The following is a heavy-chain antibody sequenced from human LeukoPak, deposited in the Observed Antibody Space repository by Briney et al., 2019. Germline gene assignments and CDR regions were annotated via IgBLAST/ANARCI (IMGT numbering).Heavy chain of an antibody. J-gene: IGHJ4*02. CDR3: TTHILTGDFDY. CDR2: VKGKTDGGTT. Sequence: GGSLRLSCAASGFSFTNAWMSWVCQAPGKGLEWVGRVKGKTDGGTTGYAAPVKGRFTISRNDSKYTMYLQMNSLRTEDTAMYYCTTHILTGDFDYWGQGTLVTVSS. D-gene: IGHD7-27*01. V-gene: IGHV3-15*01. CDR1: GFSFTNAW.